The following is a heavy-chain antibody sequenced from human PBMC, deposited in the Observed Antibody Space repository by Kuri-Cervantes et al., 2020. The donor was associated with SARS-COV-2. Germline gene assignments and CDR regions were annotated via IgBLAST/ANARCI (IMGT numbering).Heavy chain of an antibody. D-gene: IGHD2-15*01. J-gene: IGHJ3*02. Sequence: GSLRLSCTVSGGPVSSGSYYWSWIRQPPGKGLEWIGYIYYSGSTYYNPSLKSRVTISVDTSKNQFSLKLSSVTAADTAVYYCARGVLQGIVVVVAATEVVGAFDIWGQGTMVTVSS. V-gene: IGHV4-61*01. CDR3: ARGVLQGIVVVVAATEVVGAFDI. CDR2: IYYSGST. CDR1: GGPVSSGSYY.